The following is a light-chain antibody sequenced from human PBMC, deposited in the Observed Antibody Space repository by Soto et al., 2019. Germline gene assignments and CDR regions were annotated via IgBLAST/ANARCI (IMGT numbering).Light chain of an antibody. CDR3: QQYYGAPHT. Sequence: LMTQSPDSLAVSLGERAAINCKSTQNLLYKSNKKNYLAWYQQKAGQPPKLLIYWASTRESGVPDRFSGSGSGKNFTLTISTLQAEDVAVYYCQQYYGAPHTFGPGTKVEVK. J-gene: IGKJ1*01. V-gene: IGKV4-1*01. CDR1: QNLLYKSNKKNY. CDR2: WAS.